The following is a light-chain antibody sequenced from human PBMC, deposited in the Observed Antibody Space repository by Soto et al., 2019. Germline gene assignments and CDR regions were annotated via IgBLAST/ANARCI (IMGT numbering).Light chain of an antibody. V-gene: IGKV3-20*01. Sequence: EIVLTQSPGTLSFSPGERATLSCRASQSVRRSDLAGYQQKPGQAPRLLIYGESSRATGIPDRFSGNGSGKDFTLSISRLEPQEFGVYYCQQYGSSPGTFGQGTKVAIK. CDR1: QSVRRSD. CDR2: GES. CDR3: QQYGSSPGT. J-gene: IGKJ1*01.